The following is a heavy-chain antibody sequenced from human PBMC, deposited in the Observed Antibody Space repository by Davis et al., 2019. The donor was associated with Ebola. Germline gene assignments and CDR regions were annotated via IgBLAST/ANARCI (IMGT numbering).Heavy chain of an antibody. CDR3: AKNNWNDFIILDY. J-gene: IGHJ4*02. V-gene: IGHV3-53*01. CDR2: ISSGGST. Sequence: GESLKISCAASGFTVSSNYMSWVRQAPGKGLEWVSVISSGGSTYYADSVKGRFTISRDNSKNTLYLQMNSLRAEDTAVYYCAKNNWNDFIILDYWGQGTLVTVSS. D-gene: IGHD1-1*01. CDR1: GFTVSSNY.